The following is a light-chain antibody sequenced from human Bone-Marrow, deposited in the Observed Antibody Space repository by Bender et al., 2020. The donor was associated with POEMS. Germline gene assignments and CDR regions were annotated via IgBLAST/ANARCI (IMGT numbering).Light chain of an antibody. CDR2: DNN. Sequence: QSVLTQPPSVSGAPGQRVTISCTGSSSNIGSGYDVHWYQQLPGTAPKLLIYDNNNRPSGVPDRFSGSKSGATASLAITGLQAEDEADYYCQSFDSSLNARVFGGGTKVTVL. CDR3: QSFDSSLNARV. V-gene: IGLV1-40*01. CDR1: SSNIGSGYD. J-gene: IGLJ3*02.